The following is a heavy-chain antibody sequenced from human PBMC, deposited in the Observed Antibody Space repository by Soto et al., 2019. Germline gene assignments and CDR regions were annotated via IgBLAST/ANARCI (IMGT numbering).Heavy chain of an antibody. J-gene: IGHJ6*02. CDR3: ARETYCSSTSCMVYYYYGMDV. CDR1: GFTFSSYW. D-gene: IGHD2-2*01. CDR2: IKQDGSEK. V-gene: IGHV3-7*03. Sequence: GGSLRLSCAASGFTFSSYWMSWVRQAPGKGLEWVANIKQDGSEKYYVDSVKGRFTISRDNAKNSLYLQMNSLRAEDTAVYYCARETYCSSTSCMVYYYYGMDVWGQGTTVTVSS.